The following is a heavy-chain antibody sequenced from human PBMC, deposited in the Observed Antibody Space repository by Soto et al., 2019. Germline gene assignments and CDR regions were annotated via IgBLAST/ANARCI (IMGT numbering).Heavy chain of an antibody. Sequence: QVRLVQSGAEVLKPGASVKVSCKASGYTFSGHYMHWVRQAPGQGPEWMGWISTNTCATNYAQKFQGRVTLTRDTSISTAYMELTRLPYDETVVYYCARDLMYSGGRATPFNWFDPWGQGTLVTVSS. CDR3: ARDLMYSGGRATPFNWFDP. V-gene: IGHV1-2*02. J-gene: IGHJ5*02. D-gene: IGHD1-26*01. CDR1: GYTFSGHY. CDR2: ISTNTCAT.